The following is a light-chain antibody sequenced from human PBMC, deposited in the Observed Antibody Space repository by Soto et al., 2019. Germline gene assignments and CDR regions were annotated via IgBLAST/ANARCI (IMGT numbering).Light chain of an antibody. V-gene: IGLV1-40*01. Sequence: QSVLTQPPSVSGAPGQRVTISCTGSSSNIGAGYDVHWYQQLPGTAPKLLIYGNSNRPSGVPDRFSGSRSATSASLAITGLQAADEADYYCQSYDSSLSAYVFGTGTKLTVL. CDR2: GNS. CDR1: SSNIGAGYD. CDR3: QSYDSSLSAYV. J-gene: IGLJ1*01.